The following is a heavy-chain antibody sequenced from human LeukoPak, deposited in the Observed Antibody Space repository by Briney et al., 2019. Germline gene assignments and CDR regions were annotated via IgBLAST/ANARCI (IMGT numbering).Heavy chain of an antibody. CDR1: GGSFSGYY. CDR3: ARDIFPTDDYGDYFPPGWFDP. V-gene: IGHV4-4*07. Sequence: PSETLSLTCAVYGGSFSGYYWSWIRQPAGKGLEWIGRIYTSGSTNYNPSLKSRVTMSVDTSKNQFSLKLSSVTAADTAVYYCARDIFPTDDYGDYFPPGWFDPWGQGTLVTVSS. D-gene: IGHD4-17*01. J-gene: IGHJ5*02. CDR2: IYTSGST.